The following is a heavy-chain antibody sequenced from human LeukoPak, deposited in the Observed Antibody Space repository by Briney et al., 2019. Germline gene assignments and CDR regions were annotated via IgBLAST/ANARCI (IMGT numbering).Heavy chain of an antibody. V-gene: IGHV1-18*01. CDR1: GYTFATYG. J-gene: IGHJ4*02. CDR3: TRDFVLLTPYDVFEN. Sequence: ASVKVSCKASGYTFATYGISWVRQAPGQGLEWMGWINANNGDTHYAQKLQGRITMTTDTSTSTVYMELRSLRSDDTAVYYCTRDFVLLTPYDVFENWGQGTLVTVSS. CDR2: INANNGDT. D-gene: IGHD3-3*01.